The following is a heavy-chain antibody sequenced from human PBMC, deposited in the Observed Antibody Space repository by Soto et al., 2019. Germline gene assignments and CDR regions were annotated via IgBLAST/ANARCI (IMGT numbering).Heavy chain of an antibody. CDR1: GDSISTFY. J-gene: IGHJ4*02. V-gene: IGHV4-59*01. D-gene: IGHD3-22*01. CDR3: ARGRTVRNYADDSSDYFYFFDY. Sequence: SETLSLTCTVSGDSISTFYWGWMRQSPGKELEWIGYVYYTGSTNYNPSLKSRVTISVDRSKNQFSLKLTSANAADTAVYYCARGRTVRNYADDSSDYFYFFDYWGQGTQVTVYS. CDR2: VYYTGST.